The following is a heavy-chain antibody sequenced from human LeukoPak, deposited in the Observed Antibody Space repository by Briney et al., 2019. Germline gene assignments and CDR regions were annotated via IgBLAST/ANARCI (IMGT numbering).Heavy chain of an antibody. CDR1: GFTFSSYS. CDR2: VGAIGSSTI. Sequence: GGSLRLSCAASGFTFSSYSMNWVRQAPGKGLEWVSYVGAIGSSTISYADSVMGRFTTSRDNAKNSVFLQMNSLRAEDTAVYYCARDLHYAFDIWGQGTMVTVSS. J-gene: IGHJ3*02. CDR3: ARDLHYAFDI. V-gene: IGHV3-48*01.